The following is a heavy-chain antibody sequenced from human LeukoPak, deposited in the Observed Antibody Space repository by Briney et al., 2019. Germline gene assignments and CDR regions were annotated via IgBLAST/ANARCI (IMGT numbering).Heavy chain of an antibody. D-gene: IGHD3-3*01. J-gene: IGHJ4*02. Sequence: PGGSLRLSCVVSGVTFNNYAMSWVRQAPGKGLEWVAVISYDGSNKYYADSVKGRFTISRDNSKNTLYLQMNSLRAEDTAVYYCAKGELRFLEWLPQFDYWGQGTLVTVSS. V-gene: IGHV3-30*18. CDR3: AKGELRFLEWLPQFDY. CDR1: GVTFNNYA. CDR2: ISYDGSNK.